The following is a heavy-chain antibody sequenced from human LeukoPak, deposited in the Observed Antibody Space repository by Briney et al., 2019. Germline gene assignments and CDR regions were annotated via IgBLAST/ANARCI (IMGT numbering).Heavy chain of an antibody. CDR2: ISHSGST. CDR1: GGSINSYY. V-gene: IGHV4-59*01. Sequence: SETLSLTCTVSGGSINSYYWSWIRQPPGKGLEWIGCISHSGSTNYNPSLKSRVTISVDTSKNQFSLKLSSVTAADTAVYYCAREVAAAGLFDPWGQGTLVTVSS. J-gene: IGHJ5*02. CDR3: AREVAAAGLFDP. D-gene: IGHD6-13*01.